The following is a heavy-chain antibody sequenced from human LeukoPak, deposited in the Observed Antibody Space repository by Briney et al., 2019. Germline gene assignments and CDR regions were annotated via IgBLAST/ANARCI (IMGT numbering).Heavy chain of an antibody. D-gene: IGHD2-2*01. CDR1: GGSISSYY. CDR2: IYYSGST. J-gene: IGHJ5*02. Sequence: SETLSLTCTVSGGSISSYYWSWIRQHPGKDLEWIGYIYYSGSTYYNPSLKSQVSISVDTSKNQFSLNLTSVTAADTAVYYCARVGSTRTGINWFDPWGQGTLVTVSS. V-gene: IGHV4-59*06. CDR3: ARVGSTRTGINWFDP.